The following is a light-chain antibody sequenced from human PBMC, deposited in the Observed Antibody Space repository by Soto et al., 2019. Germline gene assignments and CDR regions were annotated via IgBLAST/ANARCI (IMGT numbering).Light chain of an antibody. CDR3: QHYYSPPIT. CDR1: HSLLYNNKNY. Sequence: DVVKVHFQKSLAGCLGEGGTIHFKSSHSLLYNNKNYLAWYQQKRGQPPKMLLYWASTRESGFPDRFSGSGSGTDFTLTISSLQAEDVAVYYCQHYYSPPITFGQGTRLEIK. CDR2: WAS. V-gene: IGKV4-1*01. J-gene: IGKJ5*01.